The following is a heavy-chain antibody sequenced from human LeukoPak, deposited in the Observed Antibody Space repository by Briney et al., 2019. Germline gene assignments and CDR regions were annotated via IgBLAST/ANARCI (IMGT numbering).Heavy chain of an antibody. CDR3: ARGRQNYYDSSALGYYFDY. Sequence: SQTLSLTCAVSGGSINSGDYSWSRIRQPPGKGLEWIGYIYHSRSTYYNPSLKSRVTISIDRSKNQFSLKLNSVTAADTAVYYCARGRQNYYDSSALGYYFDYWGQGTLVTVSS. V-gene: IGHV4-30-2*01. J-gene: IGHJ4*02. CDR2: IYHSRST. D-gene: IGHD3-22*01. CDR1: GGSINSGDYS.